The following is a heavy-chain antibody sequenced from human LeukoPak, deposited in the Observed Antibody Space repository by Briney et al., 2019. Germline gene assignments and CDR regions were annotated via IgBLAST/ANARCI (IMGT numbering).Heavy chain of an antibody. V-gene: IGHV3-21*01. CDR1: GFTFSSYA. D-gene: IGHD3-9*01. Sequence: GGSLRLSCAASGFTFSSYAMSWVRQAPGKGLEWVSSISTSSSSKYYADSVKGRFTISRDNAKNSLDLQMNSLRAEDTAVYYCARWDDLFLIDFWGQGTLVTVSS. CDR2: ISTSSSSK. CDR3: ARWDDLFLIDF. J-gene: IGHJ4*02.